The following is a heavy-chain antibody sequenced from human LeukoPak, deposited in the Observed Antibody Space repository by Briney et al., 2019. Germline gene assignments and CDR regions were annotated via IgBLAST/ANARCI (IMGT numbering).Heavy chain of an antibody. Sequence: GGSLRLSCAASGFTFSSYAMSWVRQAPGKGLEWGSAISGSGGSTYYADPVKGRFPISRDNSKNTLYLQMNSLRAQDTAVYYCAKGLKYYYDSSPSPGMYWGQGTLVTVSS. CDR1: GFTFSSYA. V-gene: IGHV3-23*01. D-gene: IGHD3-22*01. CDR2: ISGSGGST. CDR3: AKGLKYYYDSSPSPGMY. J-gene: IGHJ4*02.